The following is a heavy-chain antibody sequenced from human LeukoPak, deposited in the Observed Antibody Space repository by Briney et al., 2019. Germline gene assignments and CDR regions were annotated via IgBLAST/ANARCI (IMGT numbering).Heavy chain of an antibody. CDR3: ASPGGSGWASRGVFDY. D-gene: IGHD6-19*01. V-gene: IGHV3-33*01. CDR1: GFTFSSYG. Sequence: PGGSLRLSCAAAGFTFSSYGIHWVRQAPGKGLEWVAVIWYDGSKKYYADSVKGRFTISRDNSKNTLYLQMNSLRAEDTAVYYCASPGGSGWASRGVFDYWGQGTLVTVSS. J-gene: IGHJ4*02. CDR2: IWYDGSKK.